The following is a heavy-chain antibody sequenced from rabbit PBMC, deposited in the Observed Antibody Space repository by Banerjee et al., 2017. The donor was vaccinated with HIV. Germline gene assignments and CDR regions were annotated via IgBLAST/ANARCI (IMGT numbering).Heavy chain of an antibody. Sequence: QSLEESGGGLVQPEGSLTLTCKASGFDFSSTYYMCWVRQAPGKGLEWIGCINTGSSGSTYYASWAKGRFSISRSTSLNTVTLQMTSLTAADTATYFCARDLSSSGWSDFALWGQGTLVTVS. V-gene: IGHV1S40*01. J-gene: IGHJ3*01. D-gene: IGHD4-1*01. CDR2: INTGSSGST. CDR1: GFDFSSTYY. CDR3: ARDLSSSGWSDFAL.